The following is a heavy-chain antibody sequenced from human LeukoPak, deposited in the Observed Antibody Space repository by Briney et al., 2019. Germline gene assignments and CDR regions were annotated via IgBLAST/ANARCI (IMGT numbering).Heavy chain of an antibody. V-gene: IGHV1-8*02. J-gene: IGHJ5*02. CDR3: ARGHQLASFDP. CDR1: GYTFTSYY. D-gene: IGHD6-13*01. Sequence: ASVKVSCKASGYTFTSYYMHWVRQATGQGLEWMGWMNPTSGNSGHAQKFQDRLTMTRNTSLNTAYMELSNLRSEDTAVYYCARGHQLASFDPWGQGTLVIVSS. CDR2: MNPTSGNS.